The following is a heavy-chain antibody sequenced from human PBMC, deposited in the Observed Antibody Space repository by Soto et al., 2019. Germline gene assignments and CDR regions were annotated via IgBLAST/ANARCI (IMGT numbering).Heavy chain of an antibody. CDR3: ARERTGTTSMDV. J-gene: IGHJ6*02. V-gene: IGHV1-8*01. Sequence: QVQLVQSGAEVKKPGASVKVSCKASGYTFTSYDINWVRQATGQGLEWMGWMNPNSGNTGYAQKFRGRVTMTRNTSISTAYVELSSLRSEDTAGYYCARERTGTTSMDVWGQGTTVTVSS. D-gene: IGHD1-1*01. CDR2: MNPNSGNT. CDR1: GYTFTSYD.